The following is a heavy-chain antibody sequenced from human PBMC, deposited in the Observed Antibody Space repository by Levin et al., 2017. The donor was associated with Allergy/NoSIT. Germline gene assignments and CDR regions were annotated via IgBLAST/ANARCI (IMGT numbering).Heavy chain of an antibody. J-gene: IGHJ4*02. V-gene: IGHV3-74*01. CDR1: GFTFSSYY. CDR3: VRDGDRYNFDY. Sequence: GESLKISCAASGFTFSSYYMHWVRQAPGKGLMWVLRIQGDGSYTNYADSVKGRFTISRDNAKKTLHLQMNSLTVEDTGLYYCVRDGDRYNFDYWGQGALVTVSS. D-gene: IGHD1-1*01. CDR2: IQGDGSYT.